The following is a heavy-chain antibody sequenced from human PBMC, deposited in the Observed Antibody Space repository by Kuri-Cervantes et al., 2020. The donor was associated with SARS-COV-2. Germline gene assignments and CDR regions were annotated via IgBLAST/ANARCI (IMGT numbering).Heavy chain of an antibody. CDR2: ISYDGSNK. V-gene: IGHV3-30-3*01. Sequence: GESLKISCAASGFTFSSYAMHWVRQAPGKGLEWVAVISYDGSNKYYADSVKGRFTISRDNSKNTLYLQMNSLRAEDTAVYYCALRYCSSTSCRDQGYFQHWGQGTLVTVSS. CDR3: ALRYCSSTSCRDQGYFQH. D-gene: IGHD2-2*01. CDR1: GFTFSSYA. J-gene: IGHJ1*01.